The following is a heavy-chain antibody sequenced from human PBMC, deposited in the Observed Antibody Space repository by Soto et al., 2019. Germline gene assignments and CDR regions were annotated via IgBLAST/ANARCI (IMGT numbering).Heavy chain of an antibody. J-gene: IGHJ4*02. V-gene: IGHV3-30*18. CDR3: AKDRGSGPLLRLYFDY. CDR1: GFTFSSYG. D-gene: IGHD2-15*01. Sequence: PVGSLRLSCAASGFTFSSYGMHWVRQAPGKGLEWVAVISYDGSNKYYADSVKGRFTISRDNSKNTLYLQMNSLRAEDTAVYYCAKDRGSGPLLRLYFDYWGQGTLVNVSS. CDR2: ISYDGSNK.